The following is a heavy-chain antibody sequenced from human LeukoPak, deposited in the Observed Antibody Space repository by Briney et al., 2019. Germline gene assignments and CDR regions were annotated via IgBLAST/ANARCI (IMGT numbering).Heavy chain of an antibody. J-gene: IGHJ5*02. Sequence: SETLSLTCAVYGRSFSGYYWSWIRQPPGKGLEWIGEINHSGSTNYNPSLKSRVTISVDTSKNQFSLKLSSVTAADTAVYYCARGRITMVRGVSGRAYNWFDPWGQGTLVTVSS. D-gene: IGHD3-10*01. CDR2: INHSGST. CDR3: ARGRITMVRGVSGRAYNWFDP. V-gene: IGHV4-34*01. CDR1: GRSFSGYY.